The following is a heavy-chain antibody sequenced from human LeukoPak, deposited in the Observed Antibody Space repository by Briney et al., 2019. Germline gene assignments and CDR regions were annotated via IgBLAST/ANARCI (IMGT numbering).Heavy chain of an antibody. CDR3: AKASSFGLKTPFDY. CDR1: GFTFSSYA. V-gene: IGHV3-23*01. J-gene: IGHJ4*02. Sequence: GGSLRLSCVASGFTFSSYAMSWVRQAPGKGLEWVSAISGSGGSTYYADSVKGRFTISRDNSKNTLYLQMNSLRAEDTAVYYCAKASSFGLKTPFDYWGQGTLVTVSS. CDR2: ISGSGGST. D-gene: IGHD3/OR15-3a*01.